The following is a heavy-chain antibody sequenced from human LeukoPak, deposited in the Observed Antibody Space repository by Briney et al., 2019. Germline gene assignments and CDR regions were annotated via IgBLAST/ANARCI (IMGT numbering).Heavy chain of an antibody. J-gene: IGHJ5*02. CDR3: ARGTDYGDYLNWFDP. CDR1: GFTFSSYA. Sequence: PGRSLRLSCAASGFTFSSYAMHWVRQAPGKGLEWVSYISSSGSTIYYADSVKGRFTISRDNAKNSLYLQMNSLRAEDTAVYYCARGTDYGDYLNWFDPWGQGTLVTVSS. D-gene: IGHD4-17*01. V-gene: IGHV3-48*04. CDR2: ISSSGSTI.